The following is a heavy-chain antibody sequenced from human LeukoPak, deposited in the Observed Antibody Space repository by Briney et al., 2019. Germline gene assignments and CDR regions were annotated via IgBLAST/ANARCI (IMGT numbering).Heavy chain of an antibody. V-gene: IGHV1-69*13. J-gene: IGHJ4*02. D-gene: IGHD3-9*01. CDR1: GGTFSSYA. Sequence: SVKVSCKASGGTFSSYAISWVRQAPGQGLEWMGGIIPIFGTANYAQKFQGRVTITADESTSTAYMELSSLRSEDTAVYYCARVLRHFDWLFRQSYFDYWGQGTLVTVSS. CDR2: IIPIFGTA. CDR3: ARVLRHFDWLFRQSYFDY.